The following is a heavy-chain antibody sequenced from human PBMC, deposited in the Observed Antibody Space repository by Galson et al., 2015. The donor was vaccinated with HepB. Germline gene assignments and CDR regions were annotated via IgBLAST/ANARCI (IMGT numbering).Heavy chain of an antibody. J-gene: IGHJ4*02. Sequence: SLRLSCVDSGFTFSSYVMHWARQAPRKGLEWVAVISYDGSNKYYADSVKGRFTISRDNSKNTLYLQMNSLRAEDTAVYYCARLGVGESRFGAAYWGQGTLVTVSS. CDR1: GFTFSSYV. CDR3: ARLGVGESRFGAAY. D-gene: IGHD3-10*01. V-gene: IGHV3-30-3*01. CDR2: ISYDGSNK.